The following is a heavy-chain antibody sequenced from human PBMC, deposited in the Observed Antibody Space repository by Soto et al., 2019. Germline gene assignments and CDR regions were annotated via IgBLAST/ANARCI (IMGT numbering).Heavy chain of an antibody. Sequence: SETLSLTCTVSGGSISSYYWSWIRQPPGKGLEWIGYIYYSGSTNYNPSLKSRVTISVDTSKNQFSLKLSSVTAADTAVYYCARSYYYDSSGYFDYWGQGTLVTVSS. CDR2: IYYSGST. CDR1: GGSISSYY. CDR3: ARSYYYDSSGYFDY. V-gene: IGHV4-59*01. D-gene: IGHD3-22*01. J-gene: IGHJ4*02.